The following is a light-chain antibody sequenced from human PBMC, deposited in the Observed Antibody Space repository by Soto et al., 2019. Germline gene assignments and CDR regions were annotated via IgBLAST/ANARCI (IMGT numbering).Light chain of an antibody. CDR1: QGISTY. CDR2: AAS. V-gene: IGKV1-9*01. J-gene: IGKJ5*01. Sequence: IQLPQSPSSLSASVGDRVTITCRASQGISTYLAWYQQKPGKAPKLLIYAASALQSGVPSRFSGSGSGTAFTLTISSLQPDDFATYYCQQLNSYLSTFGQGTRLDIK. CDR3: QQLNSYLST.